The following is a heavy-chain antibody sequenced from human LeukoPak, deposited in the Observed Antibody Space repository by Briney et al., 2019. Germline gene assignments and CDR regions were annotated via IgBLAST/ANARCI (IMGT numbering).Heavy chain of an antibody. Sequence: GVSLTLSCPASGYLYSSYAMSGAPQSPGRGGEWLSSMSSSGGSTYYADSVKGRFTVSRDNSRNTLYLQMNSLRAEDTAVYYCAVNYYGSGSYYRAPVDYWGQGTLVIVSS. CDR2: MSSSGGST. CDR3: AVNYYGSGSYYRAPVDY. V-gene: IGHV3-23*01. CDR1: GYLYSSYA. D-gene: IGHD3-10*01. J-gene: IGHJ4*02.